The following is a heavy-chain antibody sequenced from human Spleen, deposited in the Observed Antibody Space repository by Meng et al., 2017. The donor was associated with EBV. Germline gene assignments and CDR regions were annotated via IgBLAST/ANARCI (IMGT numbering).Heavy chain of an antibody. D-gene: IGHD6-19*01. V-gene: IGHV4-34*01. CDR1: GGSSSGSD. CDR2: LNLCGNT. J-gene: IGHJ4*01. CDR3: ATWNNNGWYYGY. Sequence: LVLEQWCGVLLKSCDTLSLPCAVDGGSSSGSDWSWIRQPPGKGLEWIGELNLCGNTNYNPSLKSRVSISVDTSKNHFSLKVDSVTAADTAVYYCATWNNNGWYYGYWGQGTLVTVSS.